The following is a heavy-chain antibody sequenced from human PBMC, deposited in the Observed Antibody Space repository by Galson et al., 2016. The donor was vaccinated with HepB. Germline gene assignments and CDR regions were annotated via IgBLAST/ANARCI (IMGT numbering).Heavy chain of an antibody. CDR1: GFTCSSYN. D-gene: IGHD6-19*01. CDR3: ARDERWPRGMDV. CDR2: ISSHSNSI. J-gene: IGHJ6*02. Sequence: SLRLACAASGFTCSSYNMNWVRQALGKELEWVSSISSHSNSIYSADSVKGRFTITRDNAKNSLSLQMNSLRAEDTAVYYCARDERWPRGMDVWGQGTTVTVSS. V-gene: IGHV3-21*01.